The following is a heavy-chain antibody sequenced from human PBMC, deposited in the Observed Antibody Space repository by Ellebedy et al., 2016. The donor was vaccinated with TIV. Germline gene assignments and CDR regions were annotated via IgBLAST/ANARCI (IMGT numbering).Heavy chain of an antibody. Sequence: GGSLRLSCVAPGFNPRSCSLSWVRQAQGKGLAWVSTICGSGSNTFYADSVKGRFTISRDNSKNTLYVQMSSLRVEDAAVYYCTKDKRDIYPRDGLDVWGLGTVVTVSS. CDR1: GFNPRSCS. D-gene: IGHD2-21*01. V-gene: IGHV3-23*01. CDR2: ICGSGSNT. J-gene: IGHJ3*01. CDR3: TKDKRDIYPRDGLDV.